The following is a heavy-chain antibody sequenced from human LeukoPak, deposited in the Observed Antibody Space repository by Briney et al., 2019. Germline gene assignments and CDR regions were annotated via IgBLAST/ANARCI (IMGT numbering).Heavy chain of an antibody. Sequence: SETLSLTCAVYGGSFSGYYWSWIRQPPGKGLEWIGEINHSGSTYYNPSLKSRVTISVDTSKNQFSLKLSSVTAADTAVYYCARHLTLRNSDSSGYYAFDIWGQGTMVTVSS. CDR3: ARHLTLRNSDSSGYYAFDI. V-gene: IGHV4-34*01. D-gene: IGHD3-22*01. J-gene: IGHJ3*02. CDR1: GGSFSGYY. CDR2: INHSGST.